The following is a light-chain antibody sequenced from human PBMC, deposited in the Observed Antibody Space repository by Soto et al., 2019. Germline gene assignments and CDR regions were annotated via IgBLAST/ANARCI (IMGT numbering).Light chain of an antibody. CDR2: TAS. Sequence: DIQMTQSPSSVSASVGDRVTITCRASQGVSTWLAWYQQKPGKAPNLLIYTASSLQSGVPSRFSGSGSGTDCTLPISSLQPEDFATYYCQQTTTFPLTFGGGTKVDI. J-gene: IGKJ4*01. CDR1: QGVSTW. CDR3: QQTTTFPLT. V-gene: IGKV1D-12*01.